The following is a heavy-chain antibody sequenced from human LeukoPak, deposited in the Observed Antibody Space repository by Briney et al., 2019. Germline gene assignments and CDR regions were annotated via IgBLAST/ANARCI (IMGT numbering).Heavy chain of an antibody. CDR1: GGTFSSYA. V-gene: IGHV1-69*13. CDR2: IIPIFGTA. D-gene: IGHD2-15*01. Sequence: GASVKVSCKASGGTFSSYAISWVRQAPGQGLEWMGGIIPIFGTANYAQKFQGRVTITADESTSTAYMELSSLRSEDTAVYYCAKSRPYCSGGSCYSFALAPPNNMHFDYWGQGTLVTVSS. CDR3: AKSRPYCSGGSCYSFALAPPNNMHFDY. J-gene: IGHJ4*02.